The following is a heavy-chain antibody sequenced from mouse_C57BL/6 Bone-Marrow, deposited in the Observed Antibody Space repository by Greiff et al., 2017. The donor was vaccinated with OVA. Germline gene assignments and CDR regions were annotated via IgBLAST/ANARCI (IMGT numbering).Heavy chain of an antibody. CDR3: ARWEFITAVVASFGY. Sequence: VQLQQPGAELVKPGASVKLSCKASGYTFTSYWMHWVKQRPGQGLEWIGMIHPNSGSTNYNEKFKSKATLTVDKSSSTAYMQLSSLTSEDSAVYYCARWEFITAVVASFGYWGQGTTLTVSS. J-gene: IGHJ2*01. CDR2: IHPNSGST. V-gene: IGHV1-64*01. D-gene: IGHD1-1*01. CDR1: GYTFTSYW.